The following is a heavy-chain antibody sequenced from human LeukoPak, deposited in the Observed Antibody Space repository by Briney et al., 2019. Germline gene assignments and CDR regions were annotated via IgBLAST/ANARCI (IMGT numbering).Heavy chain of an antibody. CDR3: AREGGFYRPLDY. CDR1: GGSISSYH. J-gene: IGHJ4*02. Sequence: SETLSLTCTVSGGSISSYHWSWIRQPPGKGLEWIGHIYYTGSTNYNPSLKSRVTISLDTSKNQFSLKLSSVTAADTAVYYCAREGGFYRPLDYSGQGTLVTVSS. D-gene: IGHD6-25*01. CDR2: IYYTGST. V-gene: IGHV4-59*01.